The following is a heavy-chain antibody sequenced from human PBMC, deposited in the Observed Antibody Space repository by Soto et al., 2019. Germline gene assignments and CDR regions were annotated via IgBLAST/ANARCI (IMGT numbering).Heavy chain of an antibody. CDR3: AREGRIGWPFEY. Sequence: ASVKVSCKASGYTFTGYYMHWVRQAPGQGLEWMGIINPTGGATTYAQKFQGRVTMTKDTSTSTVYMEMSSLRSEDTAVYYCAREGRIGWPFEYWGQGTLVTVSS. J-gene: IGHJ4*02. V-gene: IGHV1-46*01. D-gene: IGHD6-19*01. CDR1: GYTFTGYY. CDR2: INPTGGAT.